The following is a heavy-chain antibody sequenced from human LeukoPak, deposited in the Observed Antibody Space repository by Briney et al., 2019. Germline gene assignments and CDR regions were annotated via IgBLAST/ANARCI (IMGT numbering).Heavy chain of an antibody. Sequence: GGSLRLSCAASGFAFSEYPMNWVRQAPGKGLEWVSNIRGSSRAKNYADSVKGRFTISRDNAKNSLYLEMSSLRAEDTAVYYCTRDRDWSFDYWGQGTLVTVSS. CDR3: TRDRDWSFDY. D-gene: IGHD3-9*01. CDR1: GFAFSEYP. J-gene: IGHJ4*02. V-gene: IGHV3-48*04. CDR2: IRGSSRAK.